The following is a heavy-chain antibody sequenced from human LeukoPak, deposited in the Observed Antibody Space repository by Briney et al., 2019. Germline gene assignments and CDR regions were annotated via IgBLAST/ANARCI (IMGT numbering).Heavy chain of an antibody. V-gene: IGHV4-4*07. CDR1: GGSISSYY. D-gene: IGHD3-22*01. Sequence: PSETLSLTCTVSGGSISSYYWSWIRQPAGKGLEWIGRIYTSGSTNYSPSLKSRVIMSVDTSKNQFSLKLSSVTAADTAVYYCARVNQSPMIVDYYYYMDVWGKGTTVTVAS. CDR3: ARVNQSPMIVDYYYYMDV. CDR2: IYTSGST. J-gene: IGHJ6*03.